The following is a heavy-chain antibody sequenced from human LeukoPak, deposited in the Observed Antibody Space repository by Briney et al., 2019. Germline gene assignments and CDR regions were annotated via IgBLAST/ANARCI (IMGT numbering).Heavy chain of an antibody. D-gene: IGHD1-1*01. V-gene: IGHV3-21*01. CDR1: GFTFSTYT. CDR3: ARDRLLEDRDYSYYYYMDV. J-gene: IGHJ6*03. Sequence: GGSLRLSCAASGFTFSTYTINWVRQAPGKGLEWVSSISSSSSYIYYADSVKGRFTISRDNAKNSLYLQMNSLRAEDTAVYHCARDRLLEDRDYSYYYYMDVWGKGTTVTVSS. CDR2: ISSSSSYI.